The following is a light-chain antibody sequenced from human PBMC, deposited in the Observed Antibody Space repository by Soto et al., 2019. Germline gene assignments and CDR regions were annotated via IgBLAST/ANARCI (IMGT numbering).Light chain of an antibody. CDR3: QQGGS. V-gene: IGKV3-11*01. Sequence: EIVLTQYPATLSLSPGEGATLSCRASQSVSTYLAWYQQKPGQAPRLLIYDASNSATGIPARFSGSGSWTDLTLTSSSREPEDFAVYYCQQGGSFGGGTTVEIK. CDR2: DAS. CDR1: QSVSTY. J-gene: IGKJ4*01.